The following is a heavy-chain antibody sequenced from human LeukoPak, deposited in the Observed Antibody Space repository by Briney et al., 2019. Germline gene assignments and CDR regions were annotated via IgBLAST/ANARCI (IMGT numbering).Heavy chain of an antibody. CDR2: IVVGSGNT. CDR1: GFTFTSSA. D-gene: IGHD3-9*01. V-gene: IGHV1-58*02. J-gene: IGHJ4*02. Sequence: ASVKVSCKASGFTFTSSAMQWVRQARGQRLEWIGWIVVGSGNTNYAQKFQERVTITRDMPTSTDYMELSSLRSEDTAVYYCAADPDYDILTGYKNWGQGTLVTVSS. CDR3: AADPDYDILTGYKN.